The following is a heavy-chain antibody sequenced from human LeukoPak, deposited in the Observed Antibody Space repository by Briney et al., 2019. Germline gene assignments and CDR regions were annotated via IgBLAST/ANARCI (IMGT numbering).Heavy chain of an antibody. D-gene: IGHD3-9*01. CDR3: ARVEGFDILPGYPKGPFDY. V-gene: IGHV1-69*13. CDR1: GGTFSSYA. Sequence: ASVKVSCKASGGTFSSYAISWVRQAPGQGLEWMGGIIPIFGTANYAQKFQGRVTITADESTSTAYMELSSLRSEDTAVYYCARVEGFDILPGYPKGPFDYWGQGTLVTVSS. CDR2: IIPIFGTA. J-gene: IGHJ4*02.